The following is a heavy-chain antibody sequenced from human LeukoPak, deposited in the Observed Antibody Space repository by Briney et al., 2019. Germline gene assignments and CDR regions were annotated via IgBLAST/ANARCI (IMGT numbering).Heavy chain of an antibody. CDR2: IHPEGNEK. CDR1: GFTFGIYS. V-gene: IGHV3-7*04. D-gene: IGHD1-1*01. J-gene: IGHJ4*02. Sequence: GGSLRLSCAASGFTFGIYSMNWVRQAPGRGLEWVANIHPEGNEKYHVESVKGRFTISRDNAKNSLFLQMNGLRVEGTAVYYCARGDDFSGDHWGQGTLVTVSS. CDR3: ARGDDFSGDH.